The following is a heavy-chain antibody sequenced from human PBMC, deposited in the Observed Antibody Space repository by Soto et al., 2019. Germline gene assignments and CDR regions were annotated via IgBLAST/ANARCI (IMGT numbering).Heavy chain of an antibody. Sequence: GASVKVSCKASGGTFSSYAISWVRQAPGQGLEWKGGIIPIFGTTNYAQKFQGRVTITADESTSTAYMELSSLRSEDTAVYYCARDGEQQLFFRYGMDVWGQGTTVTVSS. CDR3: ARDGEQQLFFRYGMDV. V-gene: IGHV1-69*13. CDR2: IIPIFGTT. D-gene: IGHD6-13*01. J-gene: IGHJ6*02. CDR1: GGTFSSYA.